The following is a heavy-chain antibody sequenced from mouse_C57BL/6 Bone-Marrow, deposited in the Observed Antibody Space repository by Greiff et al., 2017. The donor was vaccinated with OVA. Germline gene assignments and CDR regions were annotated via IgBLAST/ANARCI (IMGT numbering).Heavy chain of an antibody. V-gene: IGHV1-53*01. Sequence: QVQLQQPGTELVKPGASVKLSCKASGYTFTSYWMHWVKQRPGQGLEWIGNINPSNGGTNYNEKFKSKATLTVDKSSSTAYLQLSSLTSEDSAVYYCARNLYEGYYAMDYWGQGTTLTVSS. CDR2: INPSNGGT. CDR3: ARNLYEGYYAMDY. CDR1: GYTFTSYW. J-gene: IGHJ2*01. D-gene: IGHD2-3*01.